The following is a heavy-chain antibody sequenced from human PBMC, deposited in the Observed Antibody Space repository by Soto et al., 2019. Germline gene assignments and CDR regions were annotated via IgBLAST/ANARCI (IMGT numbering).Heavy chain of an antibody. CDR3: ASSNIAAAGFYYYGMDV. CDR1: GGSISSYY. CDR2: IYYSGST. V-gene: IGHV4-59*01. D-gene: IGHD6-13*01. Sequence: SETLSLTCTVSGGSISSYYWSWIRQPPGKGLEWIGYIYYSGSTNYNPSLKSRDTISLDTSKNQFSLKLCSVTAADTAVYYCASSNIAAAGFYYYGMDVWGRGTTVTVS. J-gene: IGHJ6*02.